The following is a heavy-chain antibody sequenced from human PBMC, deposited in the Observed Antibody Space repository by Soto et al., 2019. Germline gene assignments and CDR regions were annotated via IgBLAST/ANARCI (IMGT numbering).Heavy chain of an antibody. J-gene: IGHJ6*02. V-gene: IGHV3-23*01. CDR2: IGGSGGTT. Sequence: EVQLLESGGGLVQPGGSLRLSCAASGFTFSRFAMNWVRQAPGKGLEWVSGIGGSGGTTYYADSVKGRFTISRDNSKSTLFLQMNSLRAEDTAVYYCAKDSLGDYYYYGLDVWGQGTTVTVSS. CDR3: AKDSLGDYYYYGLDV. D-gene: IGHD2-15*01. CDR1: GFTFSRFA.